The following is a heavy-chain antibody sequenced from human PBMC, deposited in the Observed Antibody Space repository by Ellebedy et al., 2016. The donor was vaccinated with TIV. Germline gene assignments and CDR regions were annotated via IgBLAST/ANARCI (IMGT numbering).Heavy chain of an antibody. CDR2: IRSKANSYAT. V-gene: IGHV3-73*01. D-gene: IGHD1-1*01. Sequence: GESLKISXAASGFTFSGSAMHWVRQASGKGLEWVGRIRSKANSYATAYAASVKGRFTISRDDSKNTAYLQMNSLKTEDTAVYYCTRRGGPTDYYYMDVWGKGTTVTVSS. CDR1: GFTFSGSA. J-gene: IGHJ6*03. CDR3: TRRGGPTDYYYMDV.